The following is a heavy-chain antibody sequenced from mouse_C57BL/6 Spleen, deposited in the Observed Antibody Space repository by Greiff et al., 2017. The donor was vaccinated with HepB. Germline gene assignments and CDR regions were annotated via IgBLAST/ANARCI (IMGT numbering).Heavy chain of an antibody. CDR2: INPNNGGT. V-gene: IGHV1-26*01. CDR1: GYTFTDYY. D-gene: IGHD3-2*02. J-gene: IGHJ2*01. Sequence: EVQLQQSGPELVKPGASVKISCKASGYTFTDYYMNWVKQSHGKSLEWIGDINPNNGGTSYNQKFKGKATLTVVKSSSTAYMELRSLTSEDSAVYYCASPLDSSGYVGYWGQGTTLTVSS. CDR3: ASPLDSSGYVGY.